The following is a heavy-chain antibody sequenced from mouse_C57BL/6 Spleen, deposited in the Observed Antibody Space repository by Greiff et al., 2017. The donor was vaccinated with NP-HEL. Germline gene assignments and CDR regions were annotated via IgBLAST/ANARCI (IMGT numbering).Heavy chain of an antibody. J-gene: IGHJ3*01. V-gene: IGHV14-3*01. CDR3: ARGDYYGSSSFAY. CDR2: IDPANGNT. CDR1: GFNIKNTY. Sequence: EVQLQQSVAELVRPGASVKLSCTASGFNIKNTYMHWVKQRPEQGLEWIGRIDPANGNTKYAPKFQGKATITADTSSTTAYLQLSSLTSEDTAIYYCARGDYYGSSSFAYWGQGTLVTVSA. D-gene: IGHD1-1*01.